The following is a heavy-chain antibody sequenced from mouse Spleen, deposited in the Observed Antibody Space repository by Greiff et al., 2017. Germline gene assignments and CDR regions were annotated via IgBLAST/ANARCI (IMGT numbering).Heavy chain of an antibody. CDR1: GYTFTSYW. D-gene: IGHD1-1*01. J-gene: IGHJ1*01. V-gene: IGHV1-7*01. Sequence: VQLQESGAEPAKPGASVKMSCKASGYTFTSYWMHWVKQRPGQGLEWIGYINPSTGYTEYNQKFKDKATLTADKSSSTAYMQLSSLTSEDSAVYYCARPHYYGSSPHWYFDVWGAGTTVTVSS. CDR3: ARPHYYGSSPHWYFDV. CDR2: INPSTGYT.